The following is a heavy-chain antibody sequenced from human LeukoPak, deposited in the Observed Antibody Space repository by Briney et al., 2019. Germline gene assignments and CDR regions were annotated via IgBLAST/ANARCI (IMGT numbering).Heavy chain of an antibody. Sequence: SETLSLTCTVSGGSVSDYYWSWIRQSPGKGLEWIGYIYYTGSSSYNPSLRSRVTISADTSKNQFSLKLSSVTAADTAVYYCASRRLGNDYWGQGTLVTVSS. CDR2: IYYTGSS. CDR3: ASRRLGNDY. J-gene: IGHJ4*01. D-gene: IGHD7-27*01. V-gene: IGHV4-59*02. CDR1: GGSVSDYY.